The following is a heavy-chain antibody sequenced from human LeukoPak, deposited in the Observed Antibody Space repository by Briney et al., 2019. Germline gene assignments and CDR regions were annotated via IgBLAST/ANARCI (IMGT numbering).Heavy chain of an antibody. J-gene: IGHJ4*02. CDR3: APSGEWELLDY. Sequence: ASVKVSCKASGYTFTSYAMNWVRQAPGQGLEWMGIINPSGGSTSYAQKFQGRVTMTRDMSTSTVYMELSSLRSEDTAVYYCAPSGEWELLDYWGQGTLVTVSS. CDR1: GYTFTSYA. D-gene: IGHD1-26*01. CDR2: INPSGGST. V-gene: IGHV1-46*01.